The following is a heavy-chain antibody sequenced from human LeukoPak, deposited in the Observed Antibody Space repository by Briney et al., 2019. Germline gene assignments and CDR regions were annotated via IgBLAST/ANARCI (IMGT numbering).Heavy chain of an antibody. Sequence: GGSLGLSCAASGFTFSSYEMNWVRQAPGKGLEWVSYISSSGSTIYYADSVKGRFTISRDNAKNSLYLQMNSLRTEDTATYYCARTVLDYGDSFDYWGQGALFTASS. CDR3: ARTVLDYGDSFDY. J-gene: IGHJ4*02. D-gene: IGHD4-17*01. CDR1: GFTFSSYE. CDR2: ISSSGSTI. V-gene: IGHV3-48*03.